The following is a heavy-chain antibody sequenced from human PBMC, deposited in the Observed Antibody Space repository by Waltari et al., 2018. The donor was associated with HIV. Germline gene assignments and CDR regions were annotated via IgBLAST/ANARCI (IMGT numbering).Heavy chain of an antibody. V-gene: IGHV4-61*02. CDR2: IYTSGRT. CDR1: GGSISSGSYY. Sequence: QVQPQESGPGLVKPSQTLSLTCTVSGGSISSGSYYWSWIRQPAGKGLEWIGRIYTSGRTNYNPSVKSRVNISVDTSKNQFSLKLSSVTAADTAVYYCASNYYGSGSTTRYYYYGMDVWGQGTTVTVSS. D-gene: IGHD3-10*01. CDR3: ASNYYGSGSTTRYYYYGMDV. J-gene: IGHJ6*02.